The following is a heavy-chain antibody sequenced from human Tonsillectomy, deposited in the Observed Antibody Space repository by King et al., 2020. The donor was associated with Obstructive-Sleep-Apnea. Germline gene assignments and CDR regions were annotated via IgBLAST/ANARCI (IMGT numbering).Heavy chain of an antibody. CDR2: INPYSGGI. V-gene: IGHV1-2*02. D-gene: IGHD3-3*01. CDR3: ATVAVATAIYYFDY. Sequence: QLVQSGAEVKKPGASVKVSCKASGYTFTDYSIHWVRQAPGQGLEWMGWINPYSGGIKYAQNFQGRVTMTRDTSISTAYMELSRLRSDDTAVFYCATVAVATAIYYFDYWGQGTLVTVSS. J-gene: IGHJ4*02. CDR1: GYTFTDYS.